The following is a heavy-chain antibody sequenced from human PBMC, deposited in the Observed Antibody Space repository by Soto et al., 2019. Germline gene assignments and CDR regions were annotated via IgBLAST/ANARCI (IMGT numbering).Heavy chain of an antibody. CDR2: ISYDGSNK. Sequence: GGSLRLSCAASGFTFSSYAMHWVRQAPGKGLEWVAVISYDGSNKYYADSVKGRFTISRDNSKNTLYLQMNSLRAEDMAVYYCARDDSENYQVAYYYYGMDVWGQGTTVTVSS. CDR1: GFTFSSYA. D-gene: IGHD1-7*01. J-gene: IGHJ6*02. V-gene: IGHV3-30-3*01. CDR3: ARDDSENYQVAYYYYGMDV.